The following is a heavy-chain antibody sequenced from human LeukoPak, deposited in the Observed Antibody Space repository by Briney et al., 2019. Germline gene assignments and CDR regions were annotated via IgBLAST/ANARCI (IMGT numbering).Heavy chain of an antibody. CDR2: IHNSGTT. CDR1: GGPFSGYF. J-gene: IGHJ4*02. Sequence: PSETLSLTCAVSGGPFSGYFWSWIRQSSGKGLEWIGEIHNSGTTNYNTSLNSGVTISEATSKNPFYLNLSSVTAADTAVYYCARRYYYNLGSFPFDFWGQGTLVTVSS. D-gene: IGHD3-10*01. V-gene: IGHV4-34*01. CDR3: ARRYYYNLGSFPFDF.